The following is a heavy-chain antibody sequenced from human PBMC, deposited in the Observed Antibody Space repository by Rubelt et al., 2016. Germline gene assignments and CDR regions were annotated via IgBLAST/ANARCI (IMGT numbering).Heavy chain of an antibody. J-gene: IGHJ4*02. CDR2: MYYSGST. V-gene: IGHV4-39*07. CDR1: GGSISSSSYY. Sequence: QLQLQESGPGLVKPSETLSLTCTVSGGSISSSSYYWGWVRQPPGKGLEWIGSMYYSGSTYYNPSLKSRVTISVDTSNNQFSLKLSSVTAADTAIYYCARGRSGSTCSYFDRWGQGTLVTVSS. CDR3: ARGRSGSTCSYFDR. D-gene: IGHD6-13*01.